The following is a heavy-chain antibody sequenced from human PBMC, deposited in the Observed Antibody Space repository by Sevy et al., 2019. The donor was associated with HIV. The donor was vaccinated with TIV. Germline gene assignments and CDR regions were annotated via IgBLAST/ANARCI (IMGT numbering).Heavy chain of an antibody. J-gene: IGHJ4*02. CDR1: GYSFTSHW. Sequence: ESLKISCKGSGYSFTSHWIGWVRHMPGKGLEWMGIIFPDDSETRYSPCFQGQVTFSADKSINTAYLQWGSLKASDTAMYYCATSRSGYFDSSGYYIYWGQGTLVTVSS. D-gene: IGHD3-22*01. CDR2: IFPDDSET. CDR3: ATSRSGYFDSSGYYIY. V-gene: IGHV5-51*01.